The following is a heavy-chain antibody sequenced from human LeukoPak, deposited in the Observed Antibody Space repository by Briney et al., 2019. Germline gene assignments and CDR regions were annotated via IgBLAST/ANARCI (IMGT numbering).Heavy chain of an antibody. D-gene: IGHD2-2*01. Sequence: NPGGSLRLSCAASGFTFSSYSMNWVRQAPGKGLEWVSSISSSSSYIYYADSVKGRFTISRDNAKNSLYLQVNSLRAEDTAVYYCARVEGYCSSTSCYYYGMDVWGQGTTVTVSS. CDR2: ISSSSSYI. J-gene: IGHJ6*02. V-gene: IGHV3-21*01. CDR3: ARVEGYCSSTSCYYYGMDV. CDR1: GFTFSSYS.